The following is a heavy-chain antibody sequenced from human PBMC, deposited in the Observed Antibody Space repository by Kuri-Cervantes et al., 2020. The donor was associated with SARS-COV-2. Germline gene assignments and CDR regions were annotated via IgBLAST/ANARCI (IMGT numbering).Heavy chain of an antibody. CDR2: INPNSGGT. CDR1: GYTFTSYY. CDR3: ARDLTDGGNWGNWFDP. D-gene: IGHD4-23*01. V-gene: IGHV1-2*02. J-gene: IGHJ5*02. Sequence: ASVKVSCKASGYTFTSYYMHWVRQAPGQGLEWMGWINPNSGGTNYAQKFQGRVTMTRDTSISTAYMELSRLRSDDTAVYYCARDLTDGGNWGNWFDPWGQGTLVTVSS.